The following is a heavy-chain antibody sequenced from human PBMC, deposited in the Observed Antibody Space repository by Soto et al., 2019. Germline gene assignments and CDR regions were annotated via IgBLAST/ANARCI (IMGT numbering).Heavy chain of an antibody. CDR3: ARVLGIAAAGTTGGCSGYYFDS. J-gene: IGHJ4*02. Sequence: SETLSLTCTVSGGSISSYYRSWIRQPPGKGLEWIGYIYYSGSTNYNPSLKNRVTISVDTSKNQSSLKLSSVTAGDTAVYYCARVLGIAAAGTTGGCSGYYFDSWGQGTLVTVSS. D-gene: IGHD6-13*01. V-gene: IGHV4-59*01. CDR1: GGSISSYY. CDR2: IYYSGST.